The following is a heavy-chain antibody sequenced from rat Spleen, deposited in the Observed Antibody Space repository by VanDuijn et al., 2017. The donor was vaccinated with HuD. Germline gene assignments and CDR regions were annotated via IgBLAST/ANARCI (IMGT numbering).Heavy chain of an antibody. CDR2: INSAGST. V-gene: IGHV3-3*01. J-gene: IGHJ3*01. CDR3: ARLLLGSRAY. CDR1: GYSITSYYR. Sequence: EVQLQESGPGLVKPSQSLSLTCSVTGYSITSYYRWNWIRKFPGNKLEWMGYINSAGSTNYNPSLKSRISITRDTSKNQFFLQVNSVTTEDTATYYCARLLLGSRAYWGQGTLVTVSS. D-gene: IGHD1-1*01.